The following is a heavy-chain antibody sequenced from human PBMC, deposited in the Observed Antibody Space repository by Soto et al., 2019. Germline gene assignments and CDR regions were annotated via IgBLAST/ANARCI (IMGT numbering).Heavy chain of an antibody. Sequence: ASVKVSCKASGYTFTSYGISWVRQAPGQGLEWMGWISACNGNTNYAQKLQGRVTMTTDTSTSTAYMELRSLRSDDTAVYYCARTPEVVPAAIHYFDYWGQGTLVTSPQ. CDR2: ISACNGNT. CDR3: ARTPEVVPAAIHYFDY. V-gene: IGHV1-18*01. CDR1: GYTFTSYG. D-gene: IGHD2-2*01. J-gene: IGHJ4*02.